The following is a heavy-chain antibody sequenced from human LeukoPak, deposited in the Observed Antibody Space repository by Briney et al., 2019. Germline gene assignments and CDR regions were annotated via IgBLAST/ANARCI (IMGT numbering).Heavy chain of an antibody. CDR3: ARALAARSFDL. D-gene: IGHD6-6*01. CDR2: INHSGST. CDR1: GGSFSGYY. J-gene: IGHJ2*01. Sequence: PSETLSLTCTVYGGSFSGYYWSWIRQPPGKGLEWIGEINHSGSTNYNPSLKSRVTISVDTSKSQFSLKLSSVTAADTAVYYCARALAARSFDLWSRGTLVTVSS. V-gene: IGHV4-34*01.